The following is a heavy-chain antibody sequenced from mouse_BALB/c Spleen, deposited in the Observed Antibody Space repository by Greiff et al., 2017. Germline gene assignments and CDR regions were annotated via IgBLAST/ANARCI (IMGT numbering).Heavy chain of an antibody. D-gene: IGHD2-1*01. CDR2: INPSSGYT. V-gene: IGHV1-4*02. CDR1: GYTFTSYT. J-gene: IGHJ4*01. CDR3: ARSRYYGNSILYAMDY. Sequence: LQESAAELARPGASVKMSCKASGYTFTSYTMHWVKQRPGQGLEWIGYINPSSGYTEYNQKFMDKTTLTADKSSSTAYMQLSSLTSEDSAVYYCARSRYYGNSILYAMDYWGQGTSVTVSS.